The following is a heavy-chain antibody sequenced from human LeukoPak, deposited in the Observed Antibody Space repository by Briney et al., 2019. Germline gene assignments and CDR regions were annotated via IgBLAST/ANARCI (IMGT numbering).Heavy chain of an antibody. V-gene: IGHV4-4*07. CDR2: IHTSGST. J-gene: IGHJ5*02. D-gene: IGHD6-13*01. Sequence: NPSETLSLTCTVSGGSISTYYWSWIRQPAGKGLEWIGRIHTSGSTNYNPSLKTRVTMSVDTSKNQFSLKLDSVTAADTAMYYCARDPTGIAAAGRWFDPWGQGTLVTVSS. CDR1: GGSISTYY. CDR3: ARDPTGIAAAGRWFDP.